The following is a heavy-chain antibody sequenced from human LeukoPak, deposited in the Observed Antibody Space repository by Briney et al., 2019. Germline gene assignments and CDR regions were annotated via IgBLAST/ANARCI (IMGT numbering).Heavy chain of an antibody. CDR2: ISSSSSTI. Sequence: PGGSLRLSCAASGFTFSSYSMNWVRQAPGKGLEWVSYISSSSSTIYYADSVKGRFTISRDNAKNSLYLQMNSLRAEDTAVYYCARETGSWYSSGEPDYWGQGTLVTVSS. CDR1: GFTFSSYS. D-gene: IGHD6-19*01. V-gene: IGHV3-48*04. CDR3: ARETGSWYSSGEPDY. J-gene: IGHJ4*02.